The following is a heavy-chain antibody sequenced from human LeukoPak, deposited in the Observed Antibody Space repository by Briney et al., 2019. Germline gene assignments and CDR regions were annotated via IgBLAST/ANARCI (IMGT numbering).Heavy chain of an antibody. Sequence: GGSLRLSCAASGFTFSSYGMHWVRQAPGKGLEWVAFIRYDGSNKYYADSVKGRFTISRDNSKNTLYLQMNSLRAEDTAVYYCARGRLWFGELYPVFDYWGQGTLVTVSS. CDR1: GFTFSSYG. V-gene: IGHV3-30*02. CDR3: ARGRLWFGELYPVFDY. J-gene: IGHJ4*02. D-gene: IGHD3-10*01. CDR2: IRYDGSNK.